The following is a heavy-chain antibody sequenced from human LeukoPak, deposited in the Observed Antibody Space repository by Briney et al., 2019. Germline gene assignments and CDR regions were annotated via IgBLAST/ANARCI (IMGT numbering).Heavy chain of an antibody. CDR1: GFTFSSYA. V-gene: IGHV3-23*01. D-gene: IGHD2-2*01. Sequence: GGSLRLSCAASGFTFSSYAMSWVRQAPGKGLEWVSAISGSGGNTYYADSVKGRFTISRDNSKNTLYLQMNSLRAEDTAVYYCATGYCSSTSCPNWFDPWGQGTLVTVSS. CDR3: ATGYCSSTSCPNWFDP. J-gene: IGHJ5*02. CDR2: ISGSGGNT.